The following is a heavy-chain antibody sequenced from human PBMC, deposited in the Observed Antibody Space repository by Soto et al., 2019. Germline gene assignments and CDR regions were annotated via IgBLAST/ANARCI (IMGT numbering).Heavy chain of an antibody. V-gene: IGHV3-30*12. CDR2: ISYDGSNK. Sequence: PGGSLSLSCAASGFTFSSYGMHWVRQAPGKGLEWVAVISYDGSNKYYADSVKGRFTISRDNAKNSLYLQMNSLRAEDTAVYYCARRVIGIAAFFDYWGQGTLVTVSS. J-gene: IGHJ4*02. CDR1: GFTFSSYG. CDR3: ARRVIGIAAFFDY. D-gene: IGHD6-13*01.